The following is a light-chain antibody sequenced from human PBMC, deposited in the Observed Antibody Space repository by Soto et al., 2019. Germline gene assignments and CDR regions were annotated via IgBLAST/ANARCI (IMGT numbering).Light chain of an antibody. CDR3: QQSYNTPS. CDR2: TSS. CDR1: QSISNF. V-gene: IGKV1-39*01. J-gene: IGKJ1*01. Sequence: DIPMTQSPSSLSASVGDRVTITCRSSQSISNFLNWYQQKPGKAPNLLIYTSSNLQSGVPSRFSGSGSGTDFTLTISSLQPEDFATYYCQQSYNTPSFGQGTKVEIK.